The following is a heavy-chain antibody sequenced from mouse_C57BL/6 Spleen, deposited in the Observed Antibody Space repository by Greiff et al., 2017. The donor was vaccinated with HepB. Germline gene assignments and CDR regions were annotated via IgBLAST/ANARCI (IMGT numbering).Heavy chain of an antibody. CDR3: ARYYSNLYYYAMDY. V-gene: IGHV1-55*01. J-gene: IGHJ4*01. Sequence: QVQLQQPGAELVKPGASVKMSCKASGYTFTSYWITWVKQRPGQGLEWIGDIYPGSGSTNYNEKFKSKATLTADTSSSTAYMQLSSLTSEDSAVYYCARYYSNLYYYAMDYWGQGTSVTVSS. CDR1: GYTFTSYW. CDR2: IYPGSGST. D-gene: IGHD2-5*01.